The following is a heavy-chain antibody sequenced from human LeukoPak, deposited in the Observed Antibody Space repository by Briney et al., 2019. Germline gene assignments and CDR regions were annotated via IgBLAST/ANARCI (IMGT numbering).Heavy chain of an antibody. CDR2: ISAYNGNT. V-gene: IGHV1-18*01. J-gene: IGHJ4*02. CDR3: AREAAGDSHGYSRTDY. CDR1: GYTCTSYG. D-gene: IGHD5-18*01. Sequence: ASVKVSCKASGYTCTSYGMTWVRQAPGQGLEWMGWISAYNGNTNYAQNLQGRVTMTTDTSTSTAYMELRSLRSDDTAVYYCAREAAGDSHGYSRTDYWAREPWSAPPQ.